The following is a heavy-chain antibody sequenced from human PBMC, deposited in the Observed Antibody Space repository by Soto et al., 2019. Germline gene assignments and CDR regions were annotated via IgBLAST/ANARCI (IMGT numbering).Heavy chain of an antibody. CDR1: GFTFSSYS. Sequence: GGSLRLSCAASGFTFSSYSMNWVRQAPGKGLEWVSSISSSSSYIYYADSVKGRFTISRDNAKNSLYLQMNSLRAEDTAVYYCARDETTVTIDYYGMDVWGQGTTVTVSS. D-gene: IGHD4-17*01. V-gene: IGHV3-21*01. CDR2: ISSSSSYI. CDR3: ARDETTVTIDYYGMDV. J-gene: IGHJ6*02.